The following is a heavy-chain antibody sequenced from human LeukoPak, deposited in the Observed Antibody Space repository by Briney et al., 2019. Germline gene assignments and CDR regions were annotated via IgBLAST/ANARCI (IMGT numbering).Heavy chain of an antibody. CDR2: ISGSGGST. V-gene: IGHV3-23*01. Sequence: GGSLSLSCAASGFTFSSYAMSWVRQAPGKGLEWVSAISGSGGSTYYADSVKGRFTISRDNSKNTLYLQMNSLRAEDTAVYYCAKGAERWGYGDYWWFDPWGQGTLVTVSS. CDR1: GFTFSSYA. J-gene: IGHJ5*02. D-gene: IGHD4-17*01. CDR3: AKGAERWGYGDYWWFDP.